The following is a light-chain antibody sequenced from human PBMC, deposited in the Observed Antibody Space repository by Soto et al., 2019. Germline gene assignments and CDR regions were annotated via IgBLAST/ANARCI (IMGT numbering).Light chain of an antibody. CDR2: GAS. CDR1: QSVNDK. Sequence: SPSTLSVPPGERATLSCRASQSVNDKVAWFQQKPGQAPRLLIIGASTTATGVPARFSGSGSGREFTLTISSFQSEDFTVYCCPQSTDWLWTFGEGTKVAIK. V-gene: IGKV3-15*01. J-gene: IGKJ1*01. CDR3: PQSTDWLWT.